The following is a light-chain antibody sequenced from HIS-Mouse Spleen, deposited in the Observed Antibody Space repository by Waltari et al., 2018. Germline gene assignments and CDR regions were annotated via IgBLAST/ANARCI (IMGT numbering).Light chain of an antibody. V-gene: IGLV2-23*01. Sequence: QSALTQPASVSGSPGQSLTIPCTGTSRDVGSYNLFSWYQQHPGKAPKLMIYEGSKRPSGVSNRFSGSKSGNTASLTISGLQAEDEADYYCCSYAGSSTLVFGGGTKLTVL. CDR1: SRDVGSYNL. CDR2: EGS. J-gene: IGLJ2*01. CDR3: CSYAGSSTLV.